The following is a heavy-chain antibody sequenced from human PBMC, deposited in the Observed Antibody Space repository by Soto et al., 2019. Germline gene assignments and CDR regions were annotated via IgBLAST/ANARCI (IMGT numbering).Heavy chain of an antibody. CDR3: ARGDYDDYALGY. D-gene: IGHD4-17*01. CDR1: GASFSNHS. Sequence: SETLSLTCGVYGASFSNHSWNWIRQPPGQGLEWIGAINHSGRTSYSPSLGSRVTISVDTSKNQFSLKLSAVTAADTAVYCCARGDYDDYALGYWGQGSLVTVSS. V-gene: IGHV4-34*01. CDR2: INHSGRT. J-gene: IGHJ4*02.